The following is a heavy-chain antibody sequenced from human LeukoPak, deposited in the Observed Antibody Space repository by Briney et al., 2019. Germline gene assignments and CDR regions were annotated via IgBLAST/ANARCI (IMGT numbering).Heavy chain of an antibody. CDR2: INSDGRST. V-gene: IGHV3-74*01. CDR3: ARLLHGYWYFDL. J-gene: IGHJ2*01. CDR1: GFAFSSFW. Sequence: PGGSLRLSCAASGFAFSSFWMHWIRQAPGKGLVWVSRINSDGRSTNYADSVKGRFTISRDNAKNSLYLQMNSLRDEDTAVYYCARLLHGYWYFDLWGRGTLVTVSS. D-gene: IGHD3-10*01.